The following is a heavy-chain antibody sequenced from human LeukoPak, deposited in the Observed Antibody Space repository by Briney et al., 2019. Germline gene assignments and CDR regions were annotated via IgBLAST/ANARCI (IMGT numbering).Heavy chain of an antibody. D-gene: IGHD4-17*01. CDR1: GGSFSGYY. J-gene: IGHJ1*01. Sequence: SETPSLTCAVYGGSFSGYYWSWIRQPPGKGLEWIGEINHSGSTNYNPSLKSRVTISVDTSKNQFSLKLSSVTAADTAVYYCARGHSPVTTKVSYFQHWGQGTLVTVSS. CDR3: ARGHSPVTTKVSYFQH. CDR2: INHSGST. V-gene: IGHV4-34*01.